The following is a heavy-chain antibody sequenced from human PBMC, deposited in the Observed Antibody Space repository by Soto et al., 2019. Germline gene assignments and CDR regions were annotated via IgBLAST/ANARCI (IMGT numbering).Heavy chain of an antibody. V-gene: IGHV1-69*04. Sequence: SVKVSCTASGGTFSSYTISWVRQAPGQGLEWMGRIIPILGIANYAQKFQGRVTITADKSTSTAYMELSSLRSEDTAVYYCAREDAYSSSPFDYWGQGTLVTVSS. CDR1: GGTFSSYT. CDR2: IIPILGIA. D-gene: IGHD6-6*01. J-gene: IGHJ4*02. CDR3: AREDAYSSSPFDY.